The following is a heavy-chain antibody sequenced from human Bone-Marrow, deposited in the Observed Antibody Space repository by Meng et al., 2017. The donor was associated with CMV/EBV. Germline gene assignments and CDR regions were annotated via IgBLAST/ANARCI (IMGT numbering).Heavy chain of an antibody. CDR2: IYTSGST. CDR3: ASAGYSSSWYFDY. Sequence: QVQLQERGPGLVKPSQPLSHTCTVSGGSISSGSYYWSWIRQPAGKGLEWIGRIYTSGSTNYNPSLTSRVTISVDTSKNQFSLKLNSVTAADAAMYYCASAGYSSSWYFDYWGQGTLVTVSS. J-gene: IGHJ4*02. V-gene: IGHV4-61*02. CDR1: GGSISSGSYY. D-gene: IGHD6-13*01.